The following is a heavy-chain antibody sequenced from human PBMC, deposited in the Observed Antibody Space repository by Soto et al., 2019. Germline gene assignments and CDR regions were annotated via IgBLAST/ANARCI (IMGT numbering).Heavy chain of an antibody. J-gene: IGHJ4*02. CDR3: AKDRTAAARNFDY. CDR1: GFTFSNHA. Sequence: GGSLRLSCAVSGFTFSNHAMSWVRQAPGKGLEWVSAISTAVGDTYYADSVKGRFTISRDDSKNTLYLQMDSLRAEDTAVYYCAKDRTAAARNFDYWGQGTLVTVSS. D-gene: IGHD6-25*01. V-gene: IGHV3-23*01. CDR2: ISTAVGDT.